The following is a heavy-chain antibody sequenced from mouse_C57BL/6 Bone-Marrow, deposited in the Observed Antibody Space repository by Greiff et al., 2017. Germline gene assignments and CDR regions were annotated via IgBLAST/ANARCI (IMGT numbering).Heavy chain of an antibody. Sequence: EVKLVESGGGLVQSGRSLRLSCATSGFTFSDFYMEWVRQAPGKGLEWIAASRNKANDYTTEYSASVKGRFIVSRDTSQSILYLQMNALRAEDTAIYYCARDACGYWYFDVWGTWTTVTVSS. CDR3: ARDACGYWYFDV. J-gene: IGHJ1*03. D-gene: IGHD1-1*02. CDR2: SRNKANDYTT. CDR1: GFTFSDFY. V-gene: IGHV7-1*01.